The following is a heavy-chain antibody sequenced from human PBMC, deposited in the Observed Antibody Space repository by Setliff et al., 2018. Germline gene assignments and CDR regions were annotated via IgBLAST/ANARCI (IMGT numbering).Heavy chain of an antibody. V-gene: IGHV1-18*01. J-gene: IGHJ4*02. CDR2: ISGYNGNT. CDR3: TRYLSGYSSGRWGEYYSDY. D-gene: IGHD6-19*01. Sequence: WASVKVSCKASGYIFTNYGFSWVRQAPGQGLEWMGWISGYNGNTEYAQKFQGRVTMTTDTSTSTGYMELRSLRSDDTAVYYCTRYLSGYSSGRWGEYYSDYWGQGTLVTVSS. CDR1: GYIFTNYG.